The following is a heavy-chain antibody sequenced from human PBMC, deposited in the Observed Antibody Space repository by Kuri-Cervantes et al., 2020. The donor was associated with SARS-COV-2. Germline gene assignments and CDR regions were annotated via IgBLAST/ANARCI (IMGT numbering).Heavy chain of an antibody. CDR3: ARGLSRKPFDY. V-gene: IGHV3-7*01. J-gene: IGHJ4*02. CDR2: IKPDGSEK. Sequence: GESLKISCAASGFTFRSYWMSWVRQAPGKGLEWVANIKPDGSEKNYVDSVKGRFTISRDNAKNSLYLQMNSLRAEDTAVYYCARGLSRKPFDYWGQGTLVTVSS. CDR1: GFTFRSYW.